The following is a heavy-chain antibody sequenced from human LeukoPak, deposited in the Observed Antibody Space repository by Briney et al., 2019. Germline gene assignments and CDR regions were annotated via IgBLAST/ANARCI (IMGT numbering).Heavy chain of an antibody. CDR2: IKQDGSEK. V-gene: IGHV3-7*01. D-gene: IGHD3-22*01. Sequence: GGSPRLSCAASGFTFSSYWMSWVRQAPGKGLEWVANIKQDGSEKYYVDSVKGRFTISRDNAKNSLYLQMNSLRAEDTAVYYCARDQGYSYGPYYYDSSGYYPDYWGQGTLVTVSS. CDR3: ARDQGYSYGPYYYDSSGYYPDY. J-gene: IGHJ4*02. CDR1: GFTFSSYW.